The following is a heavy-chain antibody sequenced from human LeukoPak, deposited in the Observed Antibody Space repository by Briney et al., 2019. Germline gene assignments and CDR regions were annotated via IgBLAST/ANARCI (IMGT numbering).Heavy chain of an antibody. CDR1: GFTFSDYD. V-gene: IGHV3-13*01. D-gene: IGHD1-1*01. J-gene: IGHJ4*02. Sequence: GGSLRLSCAASGFTFSDYDMHWVRQATGKGLEWVSAIGTAGDTYYTGSVKGRLTISRENAKNSLYLQINSLRAGDTAVYYCARVAKERVGGVYYFDYWGQGTLVTVSS. CDR2: IGTAGDT. CDR3: ARVAKERVGGVYYFDY.